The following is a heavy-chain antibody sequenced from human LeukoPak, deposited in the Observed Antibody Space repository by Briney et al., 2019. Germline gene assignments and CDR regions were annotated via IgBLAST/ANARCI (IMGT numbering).Heavy chain of an antibody. CDR3: ARMARIWFGESWYNWFDP. J-gene: IGHJ5*02. V-gene: IGHV1-18*01. CDR1: GYTFTSYG. Sequence: ASVKVSCKASGYTFTSYGISWVRQAPGQGLEWMGWISAHTGTTNYAQKFQGRVTMTIDTSTSTAFMELRSLRSDDTAVYYCARMARIWFGESWYNWFDPWGQGTLVTVSS. CDR2: ISAHTGTT. D-gene: IGHD3-10*01.